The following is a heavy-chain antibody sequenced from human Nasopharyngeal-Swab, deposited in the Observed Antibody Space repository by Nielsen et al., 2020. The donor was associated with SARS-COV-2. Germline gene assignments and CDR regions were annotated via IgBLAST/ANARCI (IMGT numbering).Heavy chain of an antibody. J-gene: IGHJ4*02. V-gene: IGHV3-74*01. CDR3: VRGYDY. Sequence: GESLKISCAASGFSFSTYWMHWVRQVPGKGLVWLSQINSDGSNITYADPVKGRFTISRDNSKSTLYLRMNSLKDEDTAVYYCVRGYDYWGQGTLVTVSS. CDR1: GFSFSTYW. CDR2: INSDGSNI.